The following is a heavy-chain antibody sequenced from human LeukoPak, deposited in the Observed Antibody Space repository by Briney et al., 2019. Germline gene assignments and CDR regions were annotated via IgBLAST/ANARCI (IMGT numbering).Heavy chain of an antibody. CDR1: GFTFSSYS. J-gene: IGHJ4*02. V-gene: IGHV3-21*01. Sequence: PGVSLRLSCAASGFTFSSYSMNWVRQAPGKGLEWVSSISSSSSYIYYADSVKGRFTISRDNAKNSLYLQMNSLRAEDTAVYYCARDHGDYFDYWGQGTLVTVSS. CDR3: ARDHGDYFDY. CDR2: ISSSSSYI. D-gene: IGHD4-17*01.